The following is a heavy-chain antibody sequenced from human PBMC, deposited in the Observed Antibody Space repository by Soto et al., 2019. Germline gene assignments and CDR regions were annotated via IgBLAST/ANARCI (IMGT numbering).Heavy chain of an antibody. J-gene: IGHJ3*02. V-gene: IGHV1-18*01. CDR3: ARGASTVVTRDDAFDI. Sequence: ASVKVSCKASGYTFTTYGITWVRQAPGQGLEWMGWISAYNGNTNYAQELQGRVTMTTDTSTSTAYMELRSLRSDDTAVYYCARGASTVVTRDDAFDIWGQGTMVTVSS. CDR1: GYTFTTYG. CDR2: ISAYNGNT. D-gene: IGHD4-17*01.